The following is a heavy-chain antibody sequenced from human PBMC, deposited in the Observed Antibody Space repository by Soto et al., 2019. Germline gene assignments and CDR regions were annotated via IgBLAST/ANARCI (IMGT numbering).Heavy chain of an antibody. Sequence: QVHLVESGGGLVRPGGSLRLSCAASGFIFRDYDMSWIRQAPGKGLEWVSCISSSGTATYYADSVKGRFTISRDNAKNSLCGERNSLGVEDTAVYYCARRGPRAARRNHWGQGTLVTASS. V-gene: IGHV3-11*01. CDR2: ISSSGTAT. CDR3: ARRGPRAARRNH. CDR1: GFIFRDYD. J-gene: IGHJ5*02. D-gene: IGHD6-6*01.